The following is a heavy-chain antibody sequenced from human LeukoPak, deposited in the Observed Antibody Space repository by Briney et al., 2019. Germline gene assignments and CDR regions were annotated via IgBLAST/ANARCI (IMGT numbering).Heavy chain of an antibody. CDR3: AMSSGSPYFDY. V-gene: IGHV4-4*07. D-gene: IGHD6-19*01. J-gene: IGHJ4*02. Sequence: SETLSLTCTFSSGSISIYFWTWIRQPAGEGLEWLGRVSTTGDTSYNPSLKRRVTMSVDTSKNQFSLKLSSVTVADTAVYYCAMSSGSPYFDYWGQGTLVTVSS. CDR1: SGSISIYF. CDR2: VSTTGDT.